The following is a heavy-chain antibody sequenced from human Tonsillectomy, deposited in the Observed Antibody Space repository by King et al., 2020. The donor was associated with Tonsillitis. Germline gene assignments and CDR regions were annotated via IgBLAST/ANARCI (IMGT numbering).Heavy chain of an antibody. CDR3: ARRATGIVVVPATRDAFDI. J-gene: IGHJ3*02. Sequence: QLQESGPGLVKPSETLSLTCKVSGGSISSSSYFWDWIRQPPGKGLEWIGSIYYSGCTYYNPSLKSRVTITVDTSKNQFSLKLSSVTAADTAVYYCARRATGIVVVPATRDAFDIWGQGTMVTVSS. D-gene: IGHD2-2*01. CDR1: GGSISSSSYF. V-gene: IGHV4-39*01. CDR2: IYYSGCT.